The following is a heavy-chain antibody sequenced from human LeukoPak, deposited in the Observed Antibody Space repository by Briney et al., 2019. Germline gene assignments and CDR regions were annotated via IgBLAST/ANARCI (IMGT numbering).Heavy chain of an antibody. CDR3: VRVLSGSGSFDY. Sequence: GGSLRLSCAPSGFTFSSHWMHWVRQPPGEWLMWVSRINTDGSTTNYADSVKGRFTISRDNPRNTLSLQMNSLRAEDTAVYYCVRVLSGSGSFDYWGQGTLVTVSP. J-gene: IGHJ4*02. CDR2: INTDGSTT. D-gene: IGHD3-10*01. V-gene: IGHV3-74*01. CDR1: GFTFSSHW.